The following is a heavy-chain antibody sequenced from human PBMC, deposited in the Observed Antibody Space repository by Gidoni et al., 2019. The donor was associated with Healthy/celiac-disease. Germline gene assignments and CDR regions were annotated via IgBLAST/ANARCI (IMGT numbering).Heavy chain of an antibody. CDR2: ISPIFGTA. J-gene: IGHJ4*02. Sequence: QVQLVQSGAEVQKPGSSVKVSCKASGGTFSSYAISWVRQAPGQGLEWMGGISPIFGTANYAQKFQGRVTITADESTSTAYMELSSLRSEDTAVYYCASSEGERSGYSYYFDYWGQGTLVTVSS. CDR1: GGTFSSYA. V-gene: IGHV1-69*01. CDR3: ASSEGERSGYSYYFDY. D-gene: IGHD3-3*01.